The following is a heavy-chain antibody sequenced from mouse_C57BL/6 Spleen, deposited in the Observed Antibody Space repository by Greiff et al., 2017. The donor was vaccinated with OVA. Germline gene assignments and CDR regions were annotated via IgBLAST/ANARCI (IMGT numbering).Heavy chain of an antibody. Sequence: QVQLKQPGAELVKPGASVKVSCKASGYTFTSSWLPFFPPLPFPFLSLIGRIHPSDSDTNYNQKFKGKATLTVDKSSSTAYMQLSSLTSEDSAVYYCAIWYYGSSPYYAMDYWGQGTSVTVSS. J-gene: IGHJ4*01. CDR1: GYTFTSSW. V-gene: IGHV1-74*01. D-gene: IGHD1-1*01. CDR3: AIWYYGSSPYYAMDY. CDR2: IHPSDSDT.